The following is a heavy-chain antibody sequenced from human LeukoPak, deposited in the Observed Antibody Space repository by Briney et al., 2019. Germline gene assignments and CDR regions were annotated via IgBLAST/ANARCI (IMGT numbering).Heavy chain of an antibody. D-gene: IGHD5-18*01. J-gene: IGHJ5*02. CDR3: ARDIPGGASFLDQ. Sequence: GGSLRLSCAASGFTFNNYWMTWVRQAPGKGLEWVAHIHESGSYQNYVDSARGRFTVSRDNTKRVLYLQMDSLRAEDTAVYYCARDIPGGASFLDQWGQGTLVTVSS. V-gene: IGHV3-7*01. CDR1: GFTFNNYW. CDR2: IHESGSYQ.